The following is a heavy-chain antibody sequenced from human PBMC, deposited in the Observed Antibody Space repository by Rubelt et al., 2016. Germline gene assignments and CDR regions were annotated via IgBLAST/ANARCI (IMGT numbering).Heavy chain of an antibody. J-gene: IGHJ4*02. Sequence: QVQLQQGGAGLLKPSETLSLTCAVYGGSFSGYYWSWIRQPPGKGLEWIGEINLGGSSNYNPSLKTRVTISVDTSKNQFSLTVNSVAAAETAIDDGARLGPKWIQQRAFDYWGQGGLVIVSS. CDR2: INLGGSS. CDR3: ARLGPKWIQQRAFDY. D-gene: IGHD5-18*01. V-gene: IGHV4-34*02. CDR1: GGSFSGYY.